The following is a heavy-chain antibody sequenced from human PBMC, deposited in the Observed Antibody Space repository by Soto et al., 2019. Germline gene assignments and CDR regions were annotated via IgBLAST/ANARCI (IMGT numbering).Heavy chain of an antibody. Sequence: GGSLRLSCAASGFTFSSYSMNWVRQAPGKGLEWVSYISSSSTIYYADSVKGRFTISRDNAKNSLYLQMNSLRDEDTAVYYCARGSSGWTKFDYWGQGTLVTVSS. CDR1: GFTFSSYS. V-gene: IGHV3-48*02. CDR2: ISSSSTI. J-gene: IGHJ4*02. CDR3: ARGSSGWTKFDY. D-gene: IGHD6-19*01.